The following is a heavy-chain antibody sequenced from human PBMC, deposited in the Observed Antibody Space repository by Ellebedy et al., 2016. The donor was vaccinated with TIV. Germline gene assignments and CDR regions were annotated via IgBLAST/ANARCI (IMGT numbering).Heavy chain of an antibody. D-gene: IGHD3-3*01. CDR2: IIPIFGTA. J-gene: IGHJ5*02. V-gene: IGHV1-69*13. Sequence: ASVKVSCKASGYTFTSYGISWVRQAPGQGLEWMGGIIPIFGTANYAQKFQGRVTITADESTSTAYMELSSLRSEDTAVYYCAREPRPDFWSVHRWFDPWGQGTLVTVSS. CDR1: GYTFTSYG. CDR3: AREPRPDFWSVHRWFDP.